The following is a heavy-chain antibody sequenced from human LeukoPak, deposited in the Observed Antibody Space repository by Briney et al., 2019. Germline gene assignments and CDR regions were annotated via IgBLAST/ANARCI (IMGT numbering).Heavy chain of an antibody. CDR2: ISSSGSTV. V-gene: IGHV3-11*01. CDR3: ARGDSSARYYFDY. CDR1: GFTFSDYY. D-gene: IGHD3-22*01. Sequence: GGSLRLSCAASGFTFSDYYMSWIRQAPGKGLEWVSYISSSGSTVYYADSVKGRFTISRDNAKNSLYLQMNSLRAEDTAVYYCARGDSSARYYFDYWGQGTLVTVSS. J-gene: IGHJ4*02.